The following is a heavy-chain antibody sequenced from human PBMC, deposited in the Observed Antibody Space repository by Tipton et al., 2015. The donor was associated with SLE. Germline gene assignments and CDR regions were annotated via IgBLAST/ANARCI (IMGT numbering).Heavy chain of an antibody. CDR1: HRTINENY. D-gene: IGHD3-3*01. CDR2: ISYTQST. V-gene: IGHV4-34*08. Sequence: TLSLTCPLFHRTINENYLTWVRQPPGEGLQWIGDISYTQSTNYNPSLRSRVTISLDTSENHFSLKLSSVTAADTAVYYCATGRVVRFRGTLPEYAFNIWGQGTMVTVSS. CDR3: ATGRVVRFRGTLPEYAFNI. J-gene: IGHJ3*02.